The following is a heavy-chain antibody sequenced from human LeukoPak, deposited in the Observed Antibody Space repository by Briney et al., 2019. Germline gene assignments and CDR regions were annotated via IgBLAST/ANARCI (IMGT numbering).Heavy chain of an antibody. Sequence: SETPSLTCSVSGGSIGSYYWSWIRQPPGKGLEWIGYIYYSGSTNYNPSLKSRVTMSVDTSKNQFSLKLTSVTAADTAVYYCARLRPVAGYDAFDIWGHGTMVTVSS. CDR2: IYYSGST. J-gene: IGHJ3*02. D-gene: IGHD6-19*01. CDR1: GGSIGSYY. V-gene: IGHV4-59*08. CDR3: ARLRPVAGYDAFDI.